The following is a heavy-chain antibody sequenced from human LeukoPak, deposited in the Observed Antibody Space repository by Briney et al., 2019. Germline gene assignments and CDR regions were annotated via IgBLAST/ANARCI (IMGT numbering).Heavy chain of an antibody. D-gene: IGHD6-19*01. Sequence: SETLSLTCTVSGYSISSGYYWGWIRQPPGKGLEWIGSIYHSGSTYYNPSLKSRVTISVDTSKNQFSLKLSSVTAADTAVYYCAGSEAVAGMGDAFDIWGQGTMVTVSS. V-gene: IGHV4-38-2*02. CDR1: GYSISSGYY. J-gene: IGHJ3*02. CDR3: AGSEAVAGMGDAFDI. CDR2: IYHSGST.